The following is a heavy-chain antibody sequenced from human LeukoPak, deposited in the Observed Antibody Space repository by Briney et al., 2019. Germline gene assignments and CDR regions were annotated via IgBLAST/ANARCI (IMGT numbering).Heavy chain of an antibody. V-gene: IGHV3-30*18. J-gene: IGHJ4*02. CDR1: GFTFSSYG. D-gene: IGHD2-8*01. CDR2: ISYDGSNK. CDR3: AKMVREFYTISYYFDY. Sequence: GGSLRLSCAASGFTFSSYGMHWVRQAPGKGLEGVAVISYDGSNKYYAGSVKGRFTISRDNSKNTLYLQMNSLRAEDTAVYYCAKMVREFYTISYYFDYWGQGTLVTVSS.